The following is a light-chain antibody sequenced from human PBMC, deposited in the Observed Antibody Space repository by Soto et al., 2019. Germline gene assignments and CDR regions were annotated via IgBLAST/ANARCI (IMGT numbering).Light chain of an antibody. Sequence: IQLTQSPSSLSASVGDRVTITCRASQGISSYLAWYQQKPGKAPKLLIYAASTLQSGVPSRFSGSGSGTDFTLTITSLQHEDFATYYCQQLNSYPTFGQGIRLEIK. V-gene: IGKV1-9*01. CDR1: QGISSY. J-gene: IGKJ5*01. CDR3: QQLNSYPT. CDR2: AAS.